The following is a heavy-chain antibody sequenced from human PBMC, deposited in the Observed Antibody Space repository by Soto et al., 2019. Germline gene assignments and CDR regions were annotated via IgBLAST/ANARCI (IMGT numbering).Heavy chain of an antibody. CDR2: IWYDGSNK. D-gene: IGHD1-1*01. CDR1: GFTFSSYG. J-gene: IGHJ4*02. Sequence: GGSLRLSCAASGFTFSSYGMHWVRQAPGKGLEWVAVIWYDGSNKYYADSVKGRFTISRDNSKNTLYLQMNSLRAEDTAVYYCARDRYKGTGTMDYWGQGTLVTVSS. CDR3: ARDRYKGTGTMDY. V-gene: IGHV3-33*01.